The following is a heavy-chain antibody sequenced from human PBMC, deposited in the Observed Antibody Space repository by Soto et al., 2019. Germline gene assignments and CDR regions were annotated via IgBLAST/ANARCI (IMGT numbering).Heavy chain of an antibody. CDR3: ARDPLYCSGGSCLPEPVY. J-gene: IGHJ4*02. V-gene: IGHV3-48*04. Sequence: PGGSLRLSCASSGFTFSSYSMNWVRQAPGKGLEWVSYISSSSSTIYYADSVKGRFTISRDNAKNSLYLQMNSLRAEDTAVYYCARDPLYCSGGSCLPEPVYWGQGTLVTVSS. CDR2: ISSSSSTI. D-gene: IGHD2-15*01. CDR1: GFTFSSYS.